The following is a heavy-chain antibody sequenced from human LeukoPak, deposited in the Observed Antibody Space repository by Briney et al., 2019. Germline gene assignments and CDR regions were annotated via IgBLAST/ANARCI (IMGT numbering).Heavy chain of an antibody. CDR1: GFTFSSYW. D-gene: IGHD6-6*01. Sequence: GGSLRLSCAASGFTFSSYWMSWVRQAPGKGLEWVANINQDGSVEYYVGSVKGRFTISRDNAKESHYLQMNSLRAEDTAVYYCARIGYSSSSFDFWGQGTLVTVSS. CDR2: INQDGSVE. CDR3: ARIGYSSSSFDF. V-gene: IGHV3-7*05. J-gene: IGHJ4*02.